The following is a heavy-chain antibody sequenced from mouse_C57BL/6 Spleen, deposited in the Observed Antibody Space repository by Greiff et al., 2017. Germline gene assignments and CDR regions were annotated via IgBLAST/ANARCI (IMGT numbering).Heavy chain of an antibody. CDR3: ARDGGDYDGGYAMDY. CDR1: GFTFSSYA. D-gene: IGHD2-4*01. V-gene: IGHV5-4*01. J-gene: IGHJ4*01. Sequence: EVKLMESGGGLVKPGGSLKLSCAASGFTFSSYAMSWVRQTPEKRLEWVATISDGGSYTSYPDNVKGRFTISRDNAKNNLYLQMSHLKSEDTAMYYCARDGGDYDGGYAMDYWGQGTSVTVSS. CDR2: ISDGGSYT.